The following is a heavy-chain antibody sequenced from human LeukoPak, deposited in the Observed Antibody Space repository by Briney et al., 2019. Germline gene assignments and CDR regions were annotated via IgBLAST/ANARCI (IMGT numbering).Heavy chain of an antibody. CDR2: IYYSGST. V-gene: IGHV4-59*01. CDR1: GGSISSYY. D-gene: IGHD2-21*01. J-gene: IGHJ4*02. Sequence: SETLSLTCTVSGGSISSYYWSWIRQPPGKGLEWIGYIYYSGSTNYNPSLKSRVTISVDTSRNQFSLKLSSVTAADTAVYYCARYSSFTRIYLDYWGQGTLVTVSS. CDR3: ARYSSFTRIYLDY.